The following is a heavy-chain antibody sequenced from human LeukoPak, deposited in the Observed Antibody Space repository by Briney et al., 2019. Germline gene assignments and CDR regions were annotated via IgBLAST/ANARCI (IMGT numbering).Heavy chain of an antibody. J-gene: IGHJ4*02. CDR3: AKVTAAGTLEEFDY. CDR1: GFTFSSYA. Sequence: GSLRLSCAASGFTFSSYAMSWVHQAPGKGLEWVSAISGSGGSTYYADSVKGRFTISRDNSKNTLYLQMNGLRAEDTAVYYCAKVTAAGTLEEFDYWGQGTLVTVSS. D-gene: IGHD6-13*01. V-gene: IGHV3-23*01. CDR2: ISGSGGST.